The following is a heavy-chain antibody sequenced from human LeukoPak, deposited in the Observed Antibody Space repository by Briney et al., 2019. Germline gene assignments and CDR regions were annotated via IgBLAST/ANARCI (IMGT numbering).Heavy chain of an antibody. D-gene: IGHD3-22*01. CDR1: GGSIDSTSW. J-gene: IGHJ4*02. V-gene: IGHV4/OR15-8*01. CDR3: ARGVPDDYDSSGPTPIIDY. Sequence: NPSETLSLTCDVSGGSIDSTSWWNWVRQPPGKGLEWIGEIHHDGRINCNPSLKSRVTLSVDTSKNQFSLKLSSVTAADTAVYYCARGVPDDYDSSGPTPIIDYWGQGTLVTVSS. CDR2: IHHDGRI.